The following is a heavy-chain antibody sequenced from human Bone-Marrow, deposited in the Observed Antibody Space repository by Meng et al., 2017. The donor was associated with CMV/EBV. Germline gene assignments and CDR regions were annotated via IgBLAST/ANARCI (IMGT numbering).Heavy chain of an antibody. V-gene: IGHV3-23*01. CDR2: INSRGGDT. Sequence: GESLKISCAASGFTFSSFAMSWVRQAPGKGLEWVSAINSRGGDTYYADSVKGRFTISRDNSKSTLYLQMNSLRAEDTAVYYCAKDLTLDPSITMIVVVKVASAFDIWGQGTMVTVSS. D-gene: IGHD3-22*01. CDR1: GFTFSSFA. CDR3: AKDLTLDPSITMIVVVKVASAFDI. J-gene: IGHJ3*02.